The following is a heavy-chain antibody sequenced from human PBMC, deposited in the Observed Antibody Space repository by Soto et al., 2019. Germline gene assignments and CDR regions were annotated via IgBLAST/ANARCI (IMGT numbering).Heavy chain of an antibody. J-gene: IGHJ6*02. CDR1: GFTFSSYS. CDR2: ISSSSSYI. D-gene: IGHD1-20*01. CDR3: ARVVYGVTPTYSMDV. Sequence: EVHLVESGGGLVKPGGSLRLSCAASGFTFSSYSMNWVRQAPGKGLEWVSSISSSSSYIYYADSVKVRFTISRDNAKNSLYLQMNSLKAEDTAVYYCARVVYGVTPTYSMDVWGQGTTVTFS. V-gene: IGHV3-21*01.